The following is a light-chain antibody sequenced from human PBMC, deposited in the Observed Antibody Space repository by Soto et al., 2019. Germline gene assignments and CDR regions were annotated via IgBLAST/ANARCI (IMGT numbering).Light chain of an antibody. CDR2: DVN. CDR1: SSDIGSYEY. CDR3: NSMTTSSTSRVV. J-gene: IGLJ1*01. V-gene: IGLV2-14*01. Sequence: QSALTQPASVSGSPGQSITSSCTGTSSDIGSYEYVSWYQQYPGKAPKLIIYDVNNRPSGVSNRFSGSKSGNTASLTISALHAEDEGDYYCNSMTTSSTSRVVFGTGTKVTVL.